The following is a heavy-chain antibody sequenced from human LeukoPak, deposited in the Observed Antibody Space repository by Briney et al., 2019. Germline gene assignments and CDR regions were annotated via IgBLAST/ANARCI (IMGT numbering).Heavy chain of an antibody. Sequence: PGGSLRLSCEASGFTVSTKYMNWVRQAPGKGLEWVSIFYSGGTTYYADSVKGRFTVSRGSSKNTLYLHINNLRAEDTAVYYCARVGDHYHWYIDLWGRGALVTASS. CDR1: GFTVSTKY. CDR3: ARVGDHYHWYIDL. V-gene: IGHV3-53*01. CDR2: FYSGGTT. J-gene: IGHJ2*01. D-gene: IGHD3-10*01.